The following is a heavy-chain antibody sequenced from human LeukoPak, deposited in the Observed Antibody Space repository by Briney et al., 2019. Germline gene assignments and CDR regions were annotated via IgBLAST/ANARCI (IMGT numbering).Heavy chain of an antibody. Sequence: GRSLRLSCTASGVTLSNYAMHWVRRPPGRGLEWVAAISFDGTNKYYGDSVEGRFSVSIDNSKNTLYLQMDSLRPDDTAIYYCATDYGDYAPIDYWGEGTLVTVSS. J-gene: IGHJ4*02. D-gene: IGHD4-17*01. CDR2: ISFDGTNK. CDR1: GVTLSNYA. V-gene: IGHV3-30*04. CDR3: ATDYGDYAPIDY.